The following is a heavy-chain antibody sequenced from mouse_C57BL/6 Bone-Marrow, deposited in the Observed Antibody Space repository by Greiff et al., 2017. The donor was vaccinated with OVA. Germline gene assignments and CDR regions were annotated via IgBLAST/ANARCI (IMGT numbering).Heavy chain of an antibody. CDR1: GYAFTNYL. CDR3: ARGGYDYDTDY. V-gene: IGHV1-54*01. CDR2: INPGSGGT. Sequence: VQLQQSGAELVRPGTSVKVSCKASGYAFTNYLIEWVKQRPGQGLEWIGVINPGSGGTNYNEKFKGKATLTADKSSSTAYMQLSSLTSEDSAVYFCARGGYDYDTDYWGQGTTLTVSS. J-gene: IGHJ2*01. D-gene: IGHD2-4*01.